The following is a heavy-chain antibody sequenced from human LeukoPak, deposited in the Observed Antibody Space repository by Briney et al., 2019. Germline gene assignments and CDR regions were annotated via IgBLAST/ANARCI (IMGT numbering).Heavy chain of an antibody. D-gene: IGHD2-21*02. V-gene: IGHV3-9*01. Sequence: GRSLRLSCAASGFTFDGYAMHWVRQAPGKGLEWVSGISWNSGSIGYADSVKGRFTISRDNAKNSLYLQMDSLRAEDTALYYCAVSAYCGGDCYSAAFDIWGQGTMVAVSS. CDR2: ISWNSGSI. CDR3: AVSAYCGGDCYSAAFDI. J-gene: IGHJ3*02. CDR1: GFTFDGYA.